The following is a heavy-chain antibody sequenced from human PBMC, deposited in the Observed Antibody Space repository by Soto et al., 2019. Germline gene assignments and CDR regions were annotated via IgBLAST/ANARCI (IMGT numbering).Heavy chain of an antibody. Sequence: GGSLRLSCAASGFTFSSYGMHWVRQAPGKGLEWVAVISYDGSNKYYADSVKGRFTISRDNSKNTLYLQMNSLRAEDTAVYYCAKDPLRAVAGPHRWTQHWGQGTLVTVSS. V-gene: IGHV3-30*18. CDR1: GFTFSSYG. CDR2: ISYDGSNK. J-gene: IGHJ1*01. D-gene: IGHD6-19*01. CDR3: AKDPLRAVAGPHRWTQH.